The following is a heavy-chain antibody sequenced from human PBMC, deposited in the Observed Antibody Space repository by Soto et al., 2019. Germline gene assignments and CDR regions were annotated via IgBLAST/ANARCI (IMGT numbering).Heavy chain of an antibody. J-gene: IGHJ4*02. Sequence: QVQLQESGPGLVKPSQTLSLTCTVSGGSIRSGSYYWSWIRQHAGQGLGWIGYIYYRGTTYYNPSLKTRLFISVDTSKNQFTLRLSCVTAAATAVDYCASEGGDGVDYWGQGTPVTVSS. CDR3: ASEGGDGVDY. D-gene: IGHD3-16*01. CDR2: IYYRGTT. V-gene: IGHV4-31*03. CDR1: GGSIRSGSYY.